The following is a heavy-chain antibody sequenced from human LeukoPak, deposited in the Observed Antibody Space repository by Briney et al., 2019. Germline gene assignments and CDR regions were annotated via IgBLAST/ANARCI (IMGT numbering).Heavy chain of an antibody. CDR1: GYTFTGYY. CDR2: INPNSGGT. Sequence: GASVKVSCKASGYTFTGYYMHWVRQAPGQGLEWMGRINPNSGGTNYAQKFQGRVTMTRDTSISTAYMKLSRLRSDDTAVYYCARSKAWELPNAFDIWGQGTMVTVSS. J-gene: IGHJ3*02. V-gene: IGHV1-2*06. CDR3: ARSKAWELPNAFDI. D-gene: IGHD1-26*01.